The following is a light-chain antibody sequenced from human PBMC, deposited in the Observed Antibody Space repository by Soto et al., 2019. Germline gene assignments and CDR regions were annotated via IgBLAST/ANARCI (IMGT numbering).Light chain of an antibody. V-gene: IGKV1-5*03. J-gene: IGKJ1*01. CDR3: QQYNSAWT. CDR2: TAS. Sequence: DIQMTQSPSTLSAPVGDRVTITCRASQSVSSWLAWYQQKPGKAPNLLIYTASSLESGVPSRFSGSGSGTEFTLTISSLQPDDFATYYCQQYNSAWTFGQGTKVDIK. CDR1: QSVSSW.